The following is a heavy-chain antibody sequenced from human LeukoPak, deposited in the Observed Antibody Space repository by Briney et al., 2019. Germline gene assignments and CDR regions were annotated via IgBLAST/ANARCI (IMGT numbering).Heavy chain of an antibody. Sequence: PGGSLRLSCATSGFTFSSYAMHWVRQAPGKGLEWVSRINSDGSSTSYADSVKGRFTISRDNAKNTLYLQMTSLRAEDTAVYYCARGDSSGYFGVVDYWGQGTLVTVSS. D-gene: IGHD3-22*01. J-gene: IGHJ4*02. V-gene: IGHV3-74*01. CDR3: ARGDSSGYFGVVDY. CDR2: INSDGSST. CDR1: GFTFSSYA.